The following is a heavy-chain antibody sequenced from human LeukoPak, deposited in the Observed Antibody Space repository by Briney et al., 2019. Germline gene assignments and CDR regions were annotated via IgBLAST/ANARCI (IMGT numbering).Heavy chain of an antibody. J-gene: IGHJ6*03. CDR2: INPNSGGT. V-gene: IGHV1-2*02. D-gene: IGHD7-27*01. Sequence: GASVKVSCKASGYTFTGYYMHWVRQAPGQGLEWMGWINPNSGGTNYAQKFQGRVTMTRDTSISTAYMGLSSLRSEDTAVYYCARGITGAPWYYYYYMDVWGKGTTVTVSS. CDR1: GYTFTGYY. CDR3: ARGITGAPWYYYYYMDV.